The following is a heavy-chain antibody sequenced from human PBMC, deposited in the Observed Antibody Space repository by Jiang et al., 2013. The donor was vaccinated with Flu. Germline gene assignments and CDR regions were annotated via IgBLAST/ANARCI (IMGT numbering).Heavy chain of an antibody. CDR3: ARGGGSFDY. Sequence: QTLSLTCAISGDSVSSNTAGWNWIRQSPSRGLEWLGRTYYRSKWYNDYAVSVKSRITINPDTSKNQFSLQLNSVTPEDTAIYYCARGGGSFDYWGQGTLVTVSS. CDR2: TYYRSKWYN. CDR1: GDSVSSNTAG. V-gene: IGHV6-1*01. J-gene: IGHJ4*02. D-gene: IGHD2-15*01.